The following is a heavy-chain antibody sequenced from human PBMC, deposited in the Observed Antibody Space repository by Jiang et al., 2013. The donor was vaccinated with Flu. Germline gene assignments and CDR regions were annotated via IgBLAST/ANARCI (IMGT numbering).Heavy chain of an antibody. CDR2: ISGGGDGT. V-gene: IGHV3-23*01. Sequence: QLLESGGNLEQPGESLRLSCAASGFTFSSYAMSWVRQAPGKGLQWVSGISGGGDGTYYADSVKGRFTISRDDSKNTLYVQMNSLRAEDTAVYYCAKLVDYYDSSGYFDSWGQGTLVTVSS. J-gene: IGHJ4*02. CDR1: GFTFSSYA. CDR3: AKLVDYYDSSGYFDS. D-gene: IGHD3-22*01.